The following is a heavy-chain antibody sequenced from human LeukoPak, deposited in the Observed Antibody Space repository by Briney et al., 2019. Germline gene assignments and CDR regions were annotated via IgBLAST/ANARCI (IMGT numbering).Heavy chain of an antibody. D-gene: IGHD3-10*01. CDR2: ISAYNGNT. CDR1: GYTFSSYG. V-gene: IGHV1-18*01. J-gene: IGHJ3*02. Sequence: ASVKVSCKASGYTFSSYGISWVRQAPGQRLEWMGWISAYNGNTNYALKFQGRVTMITDTSTSTAYMELRSLRADDTAVYYCARDGFFGSGIVGAFDIWGQGTMVTVSS. CDR3: ARDGFFGSGIVGAFDI.